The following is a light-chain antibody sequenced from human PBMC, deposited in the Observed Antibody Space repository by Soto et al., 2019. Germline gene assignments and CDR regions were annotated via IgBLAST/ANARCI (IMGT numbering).Light chain of an antibody. CDR1: QSISTF. V-gene: IGKV1-39*01. J-gene: IGKJ4*01. Sequence: DIQMTQYPSSLSASVGDRVTITCRASQSISTFVNWYQQKGGKAPKLLIHASSTLPSGVPSRFSGTGSGTDFTLTISDLQPEDCATYYCQQTYSNRLSFGGGTKVDNK. CDR2: ASS. CDR3: QQTYSNRLS.